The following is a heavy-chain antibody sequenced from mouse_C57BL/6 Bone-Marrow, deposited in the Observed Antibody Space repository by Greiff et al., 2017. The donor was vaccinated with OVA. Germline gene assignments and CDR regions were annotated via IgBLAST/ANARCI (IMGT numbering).Heavy chain of an antibody. J-gene: IGHJ2*01. CDR3: ARSRGYFDY. V-gene: IGHV5-17*01. CDR1: GFTFSDYG. Sequence: EVQLQESGGGLVKPGGSLKLSCAASGFTFSDYGMHWVRQAPEKGLEWVAYISSGSSTIYYADTVKGRFTISRDNAKNTLFLQMTSLRSEDTAMYYCARSRGYFDYWGQGTTLTVSS. CDR2: ISSGSSTI.